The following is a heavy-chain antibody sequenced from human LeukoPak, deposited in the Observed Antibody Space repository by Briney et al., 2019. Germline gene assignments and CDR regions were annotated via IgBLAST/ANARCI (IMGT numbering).Heavy chain of an antibody. Sequence: GGSLRLSCAASGFIFISYEMNWVRQAPGKGLEWVAIIRYDGSNKYYADSVKGRFTISRDNSKNTLYLQMNSLRAEDTAVYYCARGTYSSGWYYFDYWGQGTLVTVSS. V-gene: IGHV3-33*08. CDR3: ARGTYSSGWYYFDY. D-gene: IGHD6-19*01. CDR1: GFIFISYE. J-gene: IGHJ4*02. CDR2: IRYDGSNK.